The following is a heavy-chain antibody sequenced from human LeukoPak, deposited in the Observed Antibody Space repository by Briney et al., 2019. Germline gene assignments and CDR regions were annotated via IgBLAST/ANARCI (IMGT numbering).Heavy chain of an antibody. CDR3: ARIVGSSWYYYYYMDV. Sequence: SETLSLTCTVSGGSISSYYWSWIRQPPGKGLEWIGYIYYSGSTNYNPSLKSRATISVDTSKNQFSLKLSSVTAADTAVYYCARIVGSSWYYYYYMDVWGKGTTVTVSS. CDR2: IYYSGST. CDR1: GGSISSYY. D-gene: IGHD6-13*01. V-gene: IGHV4-59*01. J-gene: IGHJ6*03.